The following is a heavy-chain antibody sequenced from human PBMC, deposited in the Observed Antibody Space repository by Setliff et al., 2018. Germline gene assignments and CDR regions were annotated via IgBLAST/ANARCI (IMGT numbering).Heavy chain of an antibody. CDR1: GYTFTNNY. J-gene: IGHJ4*02. V-gene: IGHV1-46*04. D-gene: IGHD5-18*01. CDR2: INPGRGST. Sequence: ASVKVSCKASGYTFTNNYIHWVRQAPGQGPEWMGSINPGRGSTSYARNLKGRVAMTRDTSTSTFYMELSGLRSEDTAVYYCAKDFQYGYDYGYIPGSWGQGTPVTVSS. CDR3: AKDFQYGYDYGYIPGS.